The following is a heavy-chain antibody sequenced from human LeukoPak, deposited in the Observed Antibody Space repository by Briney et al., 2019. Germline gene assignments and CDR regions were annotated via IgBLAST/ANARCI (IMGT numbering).Heavy chain of an antibody. Sequence: SETLSLTCAVYGGSFSGYYWSWIRQPPGKGLEWIGEINHSGSTNYNPSLKSRVTISVDTSKNQFSLKLSSVTAADTAVYYCARVARLGFDPWGQGTLVTVSS. D-gene: IGHD6-19*01. CDR3: ARVARLGFDP. CDR2: INHSGST. V-gene: IGHV4-34*01. J-gene: IGHJ5*02. CDR1: GGSFSGYY.